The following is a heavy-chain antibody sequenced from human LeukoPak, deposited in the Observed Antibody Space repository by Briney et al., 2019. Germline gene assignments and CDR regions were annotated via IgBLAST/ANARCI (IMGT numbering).Heavy chain of an antibody. D-gene: IGHD3-16*01. J-gene: IGHJ4*02. CDR2: IKIKAHGYNT. V-gene: IGHV3-72*01. CDR1: GFIFSDHW. Sequence: GGSLRLSCAASGFIFSDHWMDWVRQAPGNGLEWIARIKIKAHGYNTEYATSVEGRFLISRDESKNSVSLQMNRLRSEDTAVYYCTDIGAGGDYWGQGTLVTVSS. CDR3: TDIGAGGDY.